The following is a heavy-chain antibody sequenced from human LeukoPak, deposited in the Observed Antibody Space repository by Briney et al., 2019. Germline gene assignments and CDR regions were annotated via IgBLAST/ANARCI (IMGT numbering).Heavy chain of an antibody. D-gene: IGHD3-3*01. Sequence: ASVKVSCKASGGTFSSYAISWVRQAPGQGLEWMGWINPNSGGTNYAQKFQGRVTMTRDTSISTAYMELSRLRSDDTAVYYCARDLSIYDFWSGYSRLDYWGQGTLVTVSS. CDR1: GGTFSSYA. CDR3: ARDLSIYDFWSGYSRLDY. CDR2: INPNSGGT. V-gene: IGHV1-2*02. J-gene: IGHJ4*02.